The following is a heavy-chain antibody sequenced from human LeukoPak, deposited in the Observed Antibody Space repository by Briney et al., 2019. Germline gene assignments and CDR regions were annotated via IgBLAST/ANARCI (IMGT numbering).Heavy chain of an antibody. CDR1: GFTFSSYG. CDR2: ISGSGGST. V-gene: IGHV3-23*01. J-gene: IGHJ4*02. CDR3: AKDRFLRGYSGYVL. Sequence: GGSLRLSCAASGFTFSSYGMSWVRQAPGKGLEWVSGISGSGGSTYYADSVKGRFTISRDNSKNTLYLQMNSLRAEDTAVYYCAKDRFLRGYSGYVLWGQGTLVTVSS. D-gene: IGHD5-12*01.